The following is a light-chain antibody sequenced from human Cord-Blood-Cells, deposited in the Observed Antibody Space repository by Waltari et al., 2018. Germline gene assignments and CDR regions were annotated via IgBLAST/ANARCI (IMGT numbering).Light chain of an antibody. CDR1: QRVSSSY. J-gene: IGKJ2*01. Sequence: EIVLTQSPGTLSLSPGERATIPCRASQRVSSSYLAWYQQKPGQAPRLLIYGASSRATGIPDRFSGSGSGTDFTLTISRLEPEDFAVYYCQQYGSSPYTFGQGTKLEIK. V-gene: IGKV3-20*01. CDR2: GAS. CDR3: QQYGSSPYT.